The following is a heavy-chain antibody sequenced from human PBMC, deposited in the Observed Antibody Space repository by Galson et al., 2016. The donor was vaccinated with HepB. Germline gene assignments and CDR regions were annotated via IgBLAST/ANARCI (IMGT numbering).Heavy chain of an antibody. V-gene: IGHV4-34*01. CDR2: INGSGGT. CDR1: GGSLSGNY. Sequence: SETLSLTCSVHGGSLSGNYWSWIRQPPGTGLEWIGEINGSGGTNYNPSLKSRVTMSVDTSKNQFSLRLSSVTAADTAVYYCARRPWAARGWFDPWGQGTLVTVSS. D-gene: IGHD6-6*01. J-gene: IGHJ5*02. CDR3: ARRPWAARGWFDP.